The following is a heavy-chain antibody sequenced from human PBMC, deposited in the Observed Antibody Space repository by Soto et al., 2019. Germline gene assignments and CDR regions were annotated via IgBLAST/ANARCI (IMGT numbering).Heavy chain of an antibody. CDR2: INPTSGST. CDR3: ARDLAAGDH. CDR1: GYPFTNYY. D-gene: IGHD6-13*01. Sequence: QVQLVQSGAEVKKPGASVKVSCKASGYPFTNYYLHWVRQAPGQGLEWMGIINPTSGSTNYAQKFQGRVTLTYDTSTTTVYMELSGLRSEDTAVLYCARDLAAGDHWGQGTLVTVSS. J-gene: IGHJ4*02. V-gene: IGHV1-46*01.